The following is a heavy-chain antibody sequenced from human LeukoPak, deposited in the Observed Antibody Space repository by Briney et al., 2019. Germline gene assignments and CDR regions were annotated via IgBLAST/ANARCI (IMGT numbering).Heavy chain of an antibody. D-gene: IGHD6-19*01. J-gene: IGHJ4*02. Sequence: GGSLRLSCAASGFTFSTYAMYWVRQAPGKGLEWVAVISYGGSSENYADSVKGRFTVSRDNSKNTLYLQMNSLRAEDTAVYYCANPPGPIAVWGQGTLVTVSS. CDR2: ISYGGSSE. CDR3: ANPPGPIAV. V-gene: IGHV3-30*04. CDR1: GFTFSTYA.